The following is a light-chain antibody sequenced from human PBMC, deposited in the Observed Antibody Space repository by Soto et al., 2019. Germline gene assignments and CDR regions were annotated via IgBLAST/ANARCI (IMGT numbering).Light chain of an antibody. CDR2: GAA. CDR3: QQYGSSPRT. CDR1: QSVRSSY. V-gene: IGKV3-20*01. Sequence: EIELTKSPGTLSLSPGERAILSCRASQSVRSSYLAWYRQKPGQAPSLLTYGAASSATGIPDRFSGSGSGTDFTLTISRLEPEDFAVYYCQQYGSSPRTFGQGTKVDIK. J-gene: IGKJ1*01.